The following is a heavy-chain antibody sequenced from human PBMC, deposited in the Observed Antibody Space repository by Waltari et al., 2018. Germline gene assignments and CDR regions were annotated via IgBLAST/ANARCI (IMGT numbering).Heavy chain of an antibody. V-gene: IGHV3-53*01. CDR2: IYSGGIT. D-gene: IGHD3-10*01. CDR1: GFTVSSNY. J-gene: IGHJ4*02. Sequence: EVQLVESGGGLIQPGGSLRLSCAASGFTVSSNYMNWVRQAPGKGVDLVSVIYSGGITDSAASVKGRFTISRDNSKNTLYLQMNRLTAEDTAVYYCARATYSYGSGSYPFDYWGQGTLVTVSS. CDR3: ARATYSYGSGSYPFDY.